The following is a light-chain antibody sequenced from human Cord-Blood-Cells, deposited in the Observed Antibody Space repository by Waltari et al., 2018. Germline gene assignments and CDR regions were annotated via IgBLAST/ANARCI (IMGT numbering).Light chain of an antibody. CDR1: QSVLYSSNNKNY. V-gene: IGKV4-1*01. CDR3: QQYYSTPPT. J-gene: IGKJ1*01. Sequence: DIVMTQPPDSLAVSLGARATINCKSSQSVLYSSNNKNYLTLYQQKPGQPAKLLIFGASTRESGVPDRFSGSGAGTDFTLTISSLQAEDVAVYYCQQYYSTPPTFGQGTKVEIK. CDR2: GAS.